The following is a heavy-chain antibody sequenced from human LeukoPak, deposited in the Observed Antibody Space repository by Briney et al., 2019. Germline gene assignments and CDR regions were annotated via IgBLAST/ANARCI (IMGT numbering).Heavy chain of an antibody. J-gene: IGHJ3*02. D-gene: IGHD3-22*01. Sequence: GGSLRLSCTASGFTFSSYAMNWVRQAPGKGLEWVAVISYEGSNKYYADSVKGRFTISRDNSKNTLYLQMNSLRAEDTAVYYCARGRHGGYFLDPFDIWGQGTMVHVSS. CDR1: GFTFSSYA. CDR2: ISYEGSNK. V-gene: IGHV3-30-3*01. CDR3: ARGRHGGYFLDPFDI.